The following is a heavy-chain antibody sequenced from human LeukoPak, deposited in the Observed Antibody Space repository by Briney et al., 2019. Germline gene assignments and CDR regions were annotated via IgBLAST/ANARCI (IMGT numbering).Heavy chain of an antibody. V-gene: IGHV4-34*01. J-gene: IGHJ4*02. CDR3: ASGRSSFDY. CDR2: INHSGST. D-gene: IGHD6-13*01. Sequence: QASETLSLTCAVYGGSFSGYYWSWIRQPPGKGLEWIGEINHSGSTNYNPSLKSRVIISVDTSKNQFSLKLSSVTAADTSVYYCASGRSSFDYRGQGTLVSFSS. CDR1: GGSFSGYY.